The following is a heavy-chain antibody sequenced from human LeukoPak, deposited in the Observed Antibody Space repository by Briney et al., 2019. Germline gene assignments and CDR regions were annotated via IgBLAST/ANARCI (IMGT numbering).Heavy chain of an antibody. J-gene: IGHJ4*02. Sequence: ASVKVSCKASVYTFTGYYMHWVRQAPGQGLEWMGWINPNSGGTNYAQKFQGRVTMTRDTSISTAYMELSRLRSDDTAVYYCARGSGSQPLPSDYWGQGTLVTVSS. CDR3: ARGSGSQPLPSDY. V-gene: IGHV1-2*02. CDR1: VYTFTGYY. D-gene: IGHD1-26*01. CDR2: INPNSGGT.